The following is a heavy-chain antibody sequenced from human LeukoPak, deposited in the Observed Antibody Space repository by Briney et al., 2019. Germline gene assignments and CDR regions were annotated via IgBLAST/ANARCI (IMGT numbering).Heavy chain of an antibody. D-gene: IGHD3-10*01. CDR1: GFTISNYW. CDR3: VSAGALVPYTMGSYYYYYMDV. CDR2: INSDGRRA. Sequence: GGSLRLSCAGSGFTISNYWMHRVRQAPGKGLVWVSRINSDGRRADYAASVKGRFTISRDNAKNTLYLQMNSLRPDDAAAYSCVSAGALVPYTMGSYYYYYMDVWGTGTTATVSS. J-gene: IGHJ6*03. V-gene: IGHV3-74*01.